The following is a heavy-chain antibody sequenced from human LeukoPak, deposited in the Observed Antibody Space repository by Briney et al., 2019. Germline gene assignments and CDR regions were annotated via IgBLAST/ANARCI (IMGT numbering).Heavy chain of an antibody. CDR1: GFTFSSYW. V-gene: IGHV3-7*01. CDR3: ARGEYDSNLYYYYYGMDV. Sequence: GGSLRLSCAASGFTFSSYWMSWVRQAPGKGLEWVASIKQDGSEKYYVDSVKGRFTISRDNAKNSLYLQMNSLRAEDTAVYYCARGEYDSNLYYYYYGMDVWGQGTTVTVSS. D-gene: IGHD3-22*01. J-gene: IGHJ6*02. CDR2: IKQDGSEK.